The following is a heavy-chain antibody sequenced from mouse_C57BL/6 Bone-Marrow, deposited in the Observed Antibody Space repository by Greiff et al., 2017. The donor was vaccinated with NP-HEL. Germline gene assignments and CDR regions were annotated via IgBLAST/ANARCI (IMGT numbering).Heavy chain of an antibody. D-gene: IGHD4-1*01. Sequence: EVKVVESGGGLVQSGRSLRLSCATSGFTFSDFYMEWVRQAPGKGLEWIAASRNKANDYTTEYSASVKGRFIVSRDTSQSILYLQMNALRAEDTAIYYCVRDNWDWYFDVWGTGTTVTVSS. CDR2: SRNKANDYTT. CDR1: GFTFSDFY. CDR3: VRDNWDWYFDV. J-gene: IGHJ1*03. V-gene: IGHV7-1*01.